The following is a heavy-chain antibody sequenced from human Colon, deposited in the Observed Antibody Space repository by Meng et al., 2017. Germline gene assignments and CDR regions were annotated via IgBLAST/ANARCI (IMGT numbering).Heavy chain of an antibody. CDR3: ARARFTMIGGSDS. J-gene: IGHJ4*02. V-gene: IGHV1-18*01. CDR2: IRGYNGNT. Sequence: QVYLVQSGAEVKKPGASVKVSCKTSGYTFRGYGISWVRQAPGQGLEWMGWIRGYNGNTNYAQKFEGRVTMTTDTSTSTAYMELRNLTSDDTAVYYCARARFTMIGGSDSWGQGTLVTASS. CDR1: GYTFRGYG. D-gene: IGHD3-22*01.